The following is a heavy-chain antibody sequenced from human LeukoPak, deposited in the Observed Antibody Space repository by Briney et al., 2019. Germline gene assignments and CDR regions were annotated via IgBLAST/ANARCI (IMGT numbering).Heavy chain of an antibody. CDR1: GFTFDDYA. J-gene: IGHJ5*02. D-gene: IGHD2-2*01. CDR2: ISWNSGSI. Sequence: GGSLRLSCAASGFTFDDYAMHWVRQAPGKGLEWVSVISWNSGSIGYADSVKGRFTISRDNAKNSLYLQMNGLRAEDTALYYCAKGGVVVPAALFDPWGQGTLVTVSS. V-gene: IGHV3-9*01. CDR3: AKGGVVVPAALFDP.